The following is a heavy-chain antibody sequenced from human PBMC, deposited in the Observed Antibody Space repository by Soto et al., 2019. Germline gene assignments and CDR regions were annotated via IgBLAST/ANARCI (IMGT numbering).Heavy chain of an antibody. J-gene: IGHJ4*02. Sequence: VTLSLTCIVSGDSMSSFYFTWIRQPAGKGLEWIGNIYYTGTTNYNPSRKNRVTMSVDTPKNQFSLILRSVTAADTAVYYCARVGGYYGDYPNFDYWGPGTLVTVSS. V-gene: IGHV4-59*13. D-gene: IGHD4-17*01. CDR1: GDSMSSFY. CDR2: IYYTGTT. CDR3: ARVGGYYGDYPNFDY.